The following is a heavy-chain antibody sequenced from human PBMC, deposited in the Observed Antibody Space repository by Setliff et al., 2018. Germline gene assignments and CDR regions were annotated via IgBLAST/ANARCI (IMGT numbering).Heavy chain of an antibody. V-gene: IGHV1-18*01. Sequence: ASVKVSCKASGYTFTSYGISWVRQAPGQGLEWMGWISAYNGNTNYAQKLQGRVTMTTDTSTSTAYMELRSLRSEDTAVYYCARVNSGYDVGSNWGQGTLVTVSS. CDR3: ARVNSGYDVGSN. J-gene: IGHJ4*02. CDR2: ISAYNGNT. CDR1: GYTFTSYG. D-gene: IGHD5-12*01.